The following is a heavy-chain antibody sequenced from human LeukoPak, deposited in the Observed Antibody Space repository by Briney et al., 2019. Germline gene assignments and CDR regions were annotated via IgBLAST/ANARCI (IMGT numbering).Heavy chain of an antibody. CDR3: ARQFFDYYDSSGYTFDY. V-gene: IGHV3-21*01. CDR1: GFTFSSYS. D-gene: IGHD3-22*01. CDR2: ISSSSSYI. J-gene: IGHJ4*02. Sequence: SGGSLRLSCAASGFTFSSYSMSWVRQAPGKGLEWVSSISSSSSYIYYADSVKGRFTISRDNAKNSLYLQMNSLRAEDTAVYYCARQFFDYYDSSGYTFDYWGQGTLVTVSS.